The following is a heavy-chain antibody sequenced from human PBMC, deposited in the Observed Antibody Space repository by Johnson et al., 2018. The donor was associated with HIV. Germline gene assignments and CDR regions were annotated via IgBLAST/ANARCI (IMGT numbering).Heavy chain of an antibody. D-gene: IGHD6-6*01. CDR1: GFTFSSYW. J-gene: IGHJ3*02. Sequence: VQLVESGGGLVKPGGSLRLSCAASGFTFSSYWMSWVRQAPGKGLEWVAVISYDGSNKYYADSVKGRFTISRDNSKNTLYLQMNSLRAEDTAVYYCARATRSSSSGRHDAFDIWGQGTMVTVSS. CDR3: ARATRSSSSGRHDAFDI. V-gene: IGHV3-30*03. CDR2: ISYDGSNK.